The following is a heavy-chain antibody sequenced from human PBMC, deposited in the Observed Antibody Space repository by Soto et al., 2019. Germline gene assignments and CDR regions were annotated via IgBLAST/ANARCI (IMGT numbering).Heavy chain of an antibody. CDR3: ARGWGYDSSDYYYAY. D-gene: IGHD3-22*01. J-gene: IGHJ4*02. CDR2: IIPMFGTA. CDR1: GGTFSRHA. V-gene: IGHV1-69*01. Sequence: QVQLVQSGAEARKPGSSVKVSCKASGGTFSRHAISWVRQAPGQGLEWMGGIIPMFGTANHAQKFQGRVTITADESTSTAYMELSSLRSEDTAIEYCARGWGYDSSDYYYAYWGQGTVVIVSS.